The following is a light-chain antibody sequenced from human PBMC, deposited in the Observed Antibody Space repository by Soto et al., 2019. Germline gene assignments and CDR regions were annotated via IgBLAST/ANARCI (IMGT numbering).Light chain of an antibody. Sequence: EIALTQSLGTLSLSPGERATLSCRASQSVSSHFAWYQQKPGPAPRLLIYDASNRATGIPARFAGSGSGTEFTLAISSLEPEDFAVYYCQQRRSWPLTFGGGTKVEIK. CDR3: QQRRSWPLT. V-gene: IGKV3-11*01. CDR2: DAS. CDR1: QSVSSH. J-gene: IGKJ4*01.